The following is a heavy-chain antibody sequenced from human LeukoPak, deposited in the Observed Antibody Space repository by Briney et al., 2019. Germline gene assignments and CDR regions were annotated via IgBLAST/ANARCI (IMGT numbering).Heavy chain of an antibody. V-gene: IGHV3-74*01. Sequence: GGSLRLSCAASGFTFSSYWMHWVRQAPGKGLVWVSRINSDGSSTTYADSVKGRFTISRDNAKNTLYLQMNSLRAEDSAVYYCARGPSDSSGWPYFHYAMDIWGQGTTVTVSS. CDR2: INSDGSST. CDR1: GFTFSSYW. CDR3: ARGPSDSSGWPYFHYAMDI. D-gene: IGHD6-19*01. J-gene: IGHJ6*02.